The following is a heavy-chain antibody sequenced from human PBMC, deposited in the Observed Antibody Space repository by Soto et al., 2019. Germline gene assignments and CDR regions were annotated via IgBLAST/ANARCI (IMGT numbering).Heavy chain of an antibody. J-gene: IGHJ4*02. Sequence: QVQLVQSGAEVKKPGASVKVSCKASGYTFTGYYMHWVRQAPGQGLEWMGWINPNSGGTNSAQKFQGWVTMTRDTSISTAYMELSRLRSDDTAVYYCARDPVYCTNGVCYLLDYWGQGTLVTVSS. D-gene: IGHD2-8*01. CDR2: INPNSGGT. V-gene: IGHV1-2*04. CDR1: GYTFTGYY. CDR3: ARDPVYCTNGVCYLLDY.